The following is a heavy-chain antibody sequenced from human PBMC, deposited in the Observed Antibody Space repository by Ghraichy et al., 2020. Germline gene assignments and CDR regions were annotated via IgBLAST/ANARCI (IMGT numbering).Heavy chain of an antibody. CDR1: GFTFSSYA. CDR3: VKESYGGISYYYYGMDV. D-gene: IGHD4-23*01. J-gene: IGHJ6*02. Sequence: GGSLRLSCSASGFTFSSYAMHWVRQAPGKGLEYVSAISSNGGSTYYADSVKGRFTISRDNSKNPLYLQMSSLRAEETAVYYCVKESYGGISYYYYGMDVWGQGTTVTVSS. CDR2: ISSNGGST. V-gene: IGHV3-64D*06.